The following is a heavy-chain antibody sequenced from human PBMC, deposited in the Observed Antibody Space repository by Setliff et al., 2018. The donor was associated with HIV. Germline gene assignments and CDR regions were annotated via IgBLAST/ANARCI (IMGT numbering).Heavy chain of an antibody. D-gene: IGHD3-10*01. CDR1: GYSITNGYY. Sequence: SSETLSLTCSVSGYSITNGYYWGWIRQPPGKTLEWIGYVSYSGSTNYNPSLKSRVTISVDTSKNQFSLKLSSVSAADTAVYYCASDSPTVRFEELSEHFYFYMDVWGRGTPVTVSS. CDR2: VSYSGST. CDR3: ASDSPTVRFEELSEHFYFYMDV. J-gene: IGHJ6*03. V-gene: IGHV4-61*01.